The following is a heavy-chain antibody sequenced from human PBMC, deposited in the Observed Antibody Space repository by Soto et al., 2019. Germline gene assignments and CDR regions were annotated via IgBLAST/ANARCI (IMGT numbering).Heavy chain of an antibody. V-gene: IGHV3-33*01. D-gene: IGHD1-7*01. Sequence: QVQLVESGGGVVQPGRSLRLSCAASGFTFSSYGMHWVRQAPGKGLEWVAVMWYDGNNTYYADSVKGRFIISRDNSKNALYRQMNSLRAEDTAVSYCAGDPVVGRDGLELYNCDYWGQGTLVTVSS. J-gene: IGHJ4*02. CDR3: AGDPVVGRDGLELYNCDY. CDR1: GFTFSSYG. CDR2: MWYDGNNT.